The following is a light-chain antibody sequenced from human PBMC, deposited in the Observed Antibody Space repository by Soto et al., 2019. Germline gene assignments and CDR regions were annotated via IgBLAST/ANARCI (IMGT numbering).Light chain of an antibody. CDR1: QSVSSN. CDR3: QQYNNWPFT. J-gene: IGKJ3*01. Sequence: EIVMTQSPATLSVSPGERATLSCRASQSVSSNLAWYQQKPGQAPRLLIYGASTRAHGIPARFSGSGSGTEFTLTISSLQSEDFAVSYCQQYNNWPFTFGPGTKVDIK. V-gene: IGKV3-15*01. CDR2: GAS.